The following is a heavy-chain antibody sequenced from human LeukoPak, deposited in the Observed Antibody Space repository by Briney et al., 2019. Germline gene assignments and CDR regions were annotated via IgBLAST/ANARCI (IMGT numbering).Heavy chain of an antibody. Sequence: SEALSLTCTVSGGSISSSSYYWGWIRQPPGKGLEWIGSIYYSGSTYYNPSLKSRVTISVDTSKNQFSLKLSSVTAADTAVYYCARIRGYSYGYRFYFDYWGQGTLVTVSS. V-gene: IGHV4-39*01. J-gene: IGHJ4*02. CDR1: GGSISSSSYY. D-gene: IGHD5-18*01. CDR2: IYYSGST. CDR3: ARIRGYSYGYRFYFDY.